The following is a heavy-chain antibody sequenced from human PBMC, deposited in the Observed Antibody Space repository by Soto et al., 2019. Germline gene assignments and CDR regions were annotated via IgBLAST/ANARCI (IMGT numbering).Heavy chain of an antibody. Sequence: GWSLRLSSAASGFTFSSYGMHWVRQAPGKGLERVAVIWYDGSNKYYADSVKGRFTISRDNSKNTLYLQMNSLRAEDTAVYYCAREITMIVVARLSANNWFDPWGQGTLVTVSS. CDR1: GFTFSSYG. J-gene: IGHJ5*02. D-gene: IGHD3-22*01. CDR2: IWYDGSNK. V-gene: IGHV3-33*01. CDR3: AREITMIVVARLSANNWFDP.